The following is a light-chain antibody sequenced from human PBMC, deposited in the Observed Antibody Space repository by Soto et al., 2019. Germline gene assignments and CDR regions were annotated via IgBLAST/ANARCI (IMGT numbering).Light chain of an antibody. CDR2: LSSDGSH. CDR3: QTWDTGARVV. J-gene: IGLJ2*01. CDR1: SGHSSYA. V-gene: IGLV4-69*01. Sequence: QLVLTQSPSASASLGASVKLTCTLSSGHSSYAIAWHQQPPEKGTRYLMKLSSDGSHSKGDVLPDRFSGSSSGAERYLTLSSLQYEDEADYYCQTWDTGARVVFGGGTKLTV.